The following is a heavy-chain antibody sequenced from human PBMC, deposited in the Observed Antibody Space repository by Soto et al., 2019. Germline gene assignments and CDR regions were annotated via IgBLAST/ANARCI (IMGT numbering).Heavy chain of an antibody. CDR2: IYYSGST. J-gene: IGHJ4*02. Sequence: SETLSLTCTVSGGSMSTYYWTWIRQPPGKGLEWIGYIYYSGSTYYNPSLKSRVTMSLDKSKSQFSLKLNSVTAADSAVYFCARLEGLATVSYYFDFWGQGALVTVSS. CDR3: ARLEGLATVSYYFDF. D-gene: IGHD1-1*01. V-gene: IGHV4-59*04. CDR1: GGSMSTYY.